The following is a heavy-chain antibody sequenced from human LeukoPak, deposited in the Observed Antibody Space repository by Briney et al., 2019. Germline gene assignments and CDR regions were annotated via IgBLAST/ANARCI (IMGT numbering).Heavy chain of an antibody. Sequence: SVKVSCKASGGTFSSYAISWVRQAPGQGLEWMGGIIPIFGTANYAQKFQGRVTITAGKSTSTAYMEPSSLRSEDTAVYYCARLIAGDFDYWGQGTLVTVSS. D-gene: IGHD3-10*01. CDR2: IIPIFGTA. CDR3: ARLIAGDFDY. J-gene: IGHJ4*02. V-gene: IGHV1-69*06. CDR1: GGTFSSYA.